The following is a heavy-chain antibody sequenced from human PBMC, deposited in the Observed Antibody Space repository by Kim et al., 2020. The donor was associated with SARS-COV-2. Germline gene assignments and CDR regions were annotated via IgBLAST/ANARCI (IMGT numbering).Heavy chain of an antibody. J-gene: IGHJ4*02. V-gene: IGHV5-51*01. CDR1: GDSFSNYW. D-gene: IGHD2-8*01. Sequence: GESLKISCRASGDSFSNYWIGWVRQMPGQGLEWMGIIYFRDFNVKYSPSFQGQVTISADTSISTAYLQWSSLKASDNGMYYCASTGNGNYWWDYWGQGTL. CDR2: IYFRDFNV. CDR3: ASTGNGNYWWDY.